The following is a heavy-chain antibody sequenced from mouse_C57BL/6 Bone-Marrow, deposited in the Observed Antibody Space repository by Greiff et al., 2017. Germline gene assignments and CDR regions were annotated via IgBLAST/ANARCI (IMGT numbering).Heavy chain of an antibody. V-gene: IGHV1-50*01. Sequence: QVHVKQPGAELVKPGASVKLSCKASGYTFTSYWMQWVKQRPGQGLEWIGEIDPSDSYTNYNQKFKGKATLTVDTSSSTAYMQLSSLTSEDSAVYYCAATLFDYWGQGTTLTVSS. D-gene: IGHD1-1*01. CDR1: GYTFTSYW. CDR3: AATLFDY. J-gene: IGHJ2*01. CDR2: IDPSDSYT.